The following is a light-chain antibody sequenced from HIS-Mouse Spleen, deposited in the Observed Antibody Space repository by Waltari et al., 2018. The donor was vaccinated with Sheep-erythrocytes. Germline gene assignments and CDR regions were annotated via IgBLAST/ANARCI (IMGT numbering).Light chain of an antibody. Sequence: SYELTQPPSVSVSPGQTASITCSGDKLGDKYACWYQQKPGQSPVLVIYQDSKRPSGFPERLSGSNPGNTATLTISGTQAMDEADYYCQAWDSSTVVFGGGTKLTVL. V-gene: IGLV3-1*01. CDR3: QAWDSSTVV. J-gene: IGLJ2*01. CDR2: QDS. CDR1: KLGDKY.